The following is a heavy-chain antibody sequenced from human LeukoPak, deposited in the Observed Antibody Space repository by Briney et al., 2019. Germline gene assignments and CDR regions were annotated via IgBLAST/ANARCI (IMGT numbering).Heavy chain of an antibody. J-gene: IGHJ6*02. CDR2: IYHSGST. CDR3: ARLSGHYYYYCMDV. D-gene: IGHD6-19*01. V-gene: IGHV4-38-2*02. CDR1: NYSISNGYY. Sequence: SETLSLTCTVSNYSISNGYYWGWIRQPPGKGLEWIASIYHSGSTYYNASLKSRVTISVDTSKNQFSLKLSSVTAADTAVYYCARLSGHYYYYCMDVWGQGTTVTVSS.